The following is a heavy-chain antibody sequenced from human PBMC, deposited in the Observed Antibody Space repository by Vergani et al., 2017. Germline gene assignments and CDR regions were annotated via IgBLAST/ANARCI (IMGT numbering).Heavy chain of an antibody. V-gene: IGHV3-30-3*01. CDR1: GFTFSSYA. CDR2: ISYDGSNK. D-gene: IGHD4/OR15-4a*01. CDR3: AIEKVLSGWFDP. J-gene: IGHJ5*02. Sequence: QVQLVESGGGVVQPGRSLRLSCAASGFTFSSYAMHWVRQAPGKGLEWVAVISYDGSNKYYADSVKGRFTISRDNSKNTLYLQMNSLRAEDTAVYYCAIEKVLSGWFDPWGQGTLVTVSS.